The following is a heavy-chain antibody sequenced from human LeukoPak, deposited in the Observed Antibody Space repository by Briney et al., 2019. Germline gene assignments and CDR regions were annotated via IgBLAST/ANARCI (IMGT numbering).Heavy chain of an antibody. D-gene: IGHD6-19*01. Sequence: ASVKVSCKASGYTFTSYDISWVRQAPGQGLEWMGWISAYNGNTNYAQKFQGSVTMTTDTSTSTAYMELRSLRSDDTAVYYCARDLRTAVAGNWFDPWGQGTLVTVSS. J-gene: IGHJ5*02. CDR1: GYTFTSYD. CDR2: ISAYNGNT. CDR3: ARDLRTAVAGNWFDP. V-gene: IGHV1-18*01.